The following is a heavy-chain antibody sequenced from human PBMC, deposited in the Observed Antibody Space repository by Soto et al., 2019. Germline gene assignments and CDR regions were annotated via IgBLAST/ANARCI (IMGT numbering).Heavy chain of an antibody. V-gene: IGHV1-3*05. CDR2: INAGHGNT. CDR1: GYTFTSYA. Sequence: QVQLVQSGAEEKKPGASVKVSCKASGYTFTSYAMHWVRQAPGQRLEWMGWINAGHGNTKYSQKFQGRVTITRDTSASTAYMELSRLRSEDTAVYYCARLKGFDYRGSWFAPWGQGTLVTVSS. CDR3: ARLKGFDYRGSWFAP. J-gene: IGHJ5*02. D-gene: IGHD4-4*01.